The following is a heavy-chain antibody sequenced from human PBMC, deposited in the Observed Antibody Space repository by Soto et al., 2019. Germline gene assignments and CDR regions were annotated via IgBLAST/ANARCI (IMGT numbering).Heavy chain of an antibody. V-gene: IGHV3-30*18. CDR3: AKDLNDIVVVMPRYYYYGMDV. Sequence: LSLTCAASGFTFSSYGMHWVRQAPGKGLEWVAVISYDGSNKYYADSVKGRFTISRDNSKNTLYLQMNSLRAEDTAVYYCAKDLNDIVVVMPRYYYYGMDVWGQGTTVTVSS. CDR1: GFTFSSYG. J-gene: IGHJ6*02. CDR2: ISYDGSNK. D-gene: IGHD2-21*01.